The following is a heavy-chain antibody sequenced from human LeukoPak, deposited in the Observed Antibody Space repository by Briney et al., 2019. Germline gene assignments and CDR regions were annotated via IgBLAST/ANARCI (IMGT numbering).Heavy chain of an antibody. CDR3: ARVGTTSNFYYYDGMDV. D-gene: IGHD2/OR15-2a*01. CDR1: GFTFSSYW. Sequence: GGSLRLSCAASGFTFSSYWMYWVRQAPGKGLVWVSRIISDGSTTSYADSVKGRFTISRGNAKNTLYLQMNSLRAEDTAVYYCARVGTTSNFYYYDGMDVWGQGTTVTVSS. J-gene: IGHJ6*02. CDR2: IISDGSTT. V-gene: IGHV3-74*01.